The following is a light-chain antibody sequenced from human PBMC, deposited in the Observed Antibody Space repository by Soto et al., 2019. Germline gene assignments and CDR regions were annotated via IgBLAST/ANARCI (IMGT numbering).Light chain of an antibody. J-gene: IGKJ4*01. Sequence: DIQMTQSPSSVSASVGDRVTITCRASQGISSWLVWYQQKLGKAPNVLIYGASSLQSGVPSRFSDRGSGKNFTLTLCSLQHEDFAIYYCQQANSFPLTFGGGTKVEIK. CDR3: QQANSFPLT. V-gene: IGKV1-12*01. CDR1: QGISSW. CDR2: GAS.